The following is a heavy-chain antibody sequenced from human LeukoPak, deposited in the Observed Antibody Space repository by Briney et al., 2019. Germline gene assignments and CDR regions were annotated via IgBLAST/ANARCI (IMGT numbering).Heavy chain of an antibody. D-gene: IGHD2-2*01. V-gene: IGHV1-69*13. CDR3: ARDRGSTSPEAFDI. J-gene: IGHJ3*02. CDR1: GGTFSSYA. Sequence: ASVKVSCKASGGTFSSYAISWVRQAPGQGLEWMGGIIPIFGTANYAQKFQGRVTITADESTSTAYMELSSLRSEDTAVYYCARDRGSTSPEAFDIWGQGTMVTVSS. CDR2: IIPIFGTA.